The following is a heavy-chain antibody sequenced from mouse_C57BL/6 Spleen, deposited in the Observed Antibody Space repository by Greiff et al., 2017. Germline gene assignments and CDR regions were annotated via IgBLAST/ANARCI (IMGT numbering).Heavy chain of an antibody. D-gene: IGHD1-1*01. CDR1: GYTFTSYG. V-gene: IGHV1-58*01. Sequence: VQLQQSGAELVRPGSSVKMSCKTSGYTFTSYGINWVKQRPGQGLEWIGYIYLGNGYTEYNEKFKGKATLTSDTSSSTAYMQLSSLTSEDSALYFCARSTGITAWFDYWGQGTTLTVSS. CDR3: ARSTGITAWFDY. J-gene: IGHJ2*01. CDR2: IYLGNGYT.